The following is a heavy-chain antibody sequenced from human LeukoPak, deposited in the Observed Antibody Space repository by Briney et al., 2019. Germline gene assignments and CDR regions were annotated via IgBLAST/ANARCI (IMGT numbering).Heavy chain of an antibody. CDR3: AAARFGQQLAVYYYYMDV. CDR1: GFTFTSSA. V-gene: IGHV1-58*01. D-gene: IGHD6-13*01. Sequence: ASVKVSCTASGFTFTSSAVQWVRQARGQRLEWIGWIVVGSGNTNYAQKFQERVTITRDMSTSTAYMELSSLRSEDTAVYYCAAARFGQQLAVYYYYMDVWGKGTTVTVSS. J-gene: IGHJ6*03. CDR2: IVVGSGNT.